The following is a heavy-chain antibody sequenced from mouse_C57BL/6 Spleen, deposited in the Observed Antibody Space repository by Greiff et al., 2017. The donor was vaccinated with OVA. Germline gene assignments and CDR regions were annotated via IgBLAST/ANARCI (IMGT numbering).Heavy chain of an antibody. CDR2: INPSNGGT. CDR1: GYTFTSYW. V-gene: IGHV1-53*01. D-gene: IGHD2-1*01. Sequence: QVQLKQSGTELVKPGASVKLSCKASGYTFTSYWMHWVKQRPGQGLEWIGNINPSNGGTNYNEKFKSKATLTVDKSSSTAYMQLSSLTSEDSAVYYCARAPGTVIYYGNWDYAMDYWGQGTSVTVSS. CDR3: ARAPGTVIYYGNWDYAMDY. J-gene: IGHJ4*01.